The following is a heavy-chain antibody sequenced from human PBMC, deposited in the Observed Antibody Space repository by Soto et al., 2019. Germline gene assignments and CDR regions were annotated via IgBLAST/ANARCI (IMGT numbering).Heavy chain of an antibody. V-gene: IGHV4-34*01. CDR1: GGSFSGYY. Sequence: PSETLSLTCAVYGGSFSGYYWSWIRQPPGKGLEWIGELNHSGSTNYNPSLNSRVTISVDTSKNQFSLKLSSVTAADTAVYYCAASGTLGETRYYYYYGMDVWGQGTTVTVSS. CDR3: AASGTLGETRYYYYYGMDV. D-gene: IGHD3-10*01. J-gene: IGHJ6*02. CDR2: LNHSGST.